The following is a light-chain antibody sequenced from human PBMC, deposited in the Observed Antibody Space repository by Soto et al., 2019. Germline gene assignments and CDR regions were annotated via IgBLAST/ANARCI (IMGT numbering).Light chain of an antibody. Sequence: QSVLTQPPSVSGAPGQRVTISCTGSSSNIGAGYDVHWYQQLPGTAPKLLIYGNSNRPSGVPDRFSGSKSGTSASLAITGLQAEEEADYYCQSYDSSRRGYVVFGGGTKLTVL. CDR3: QSYDSSRRGYVV. V-gene: IGLV1-40*01. CDR1: SSNIGAGYD. J-gene: IGLJ2*01. CDR2: GNS.